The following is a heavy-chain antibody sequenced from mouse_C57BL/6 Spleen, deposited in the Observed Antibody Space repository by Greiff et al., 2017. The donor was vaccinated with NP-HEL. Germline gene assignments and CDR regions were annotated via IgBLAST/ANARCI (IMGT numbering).Heavy chain of an antibody. CDR3: TRWFHYFDY. D-gene: IGHD2-2*01. Sequence: QVQLKESGAELVRPGASVTLSCKASGYTFTDYEMHWVKQTPVHGLEWIGAIDPETGGTAYNQKFKGKAILTADKSSSTAYMELRSLTSEDSAVYYCTRWFHYFDYWGQGTTLTVSS. CDR2: IDPETGGT. V-gene: IGHV1-15*01. CDR1: GYTFTDYE. J-gene: IGHJ2*01.